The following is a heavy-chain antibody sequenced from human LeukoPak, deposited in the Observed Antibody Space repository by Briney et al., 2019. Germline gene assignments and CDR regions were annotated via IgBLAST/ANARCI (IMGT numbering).Heavy chain of an antibody. Sequence: GASVKVSCKASGYTFTSYYMHGVRQAPGQGLEWRGIINPSGVSTSYAQKFQGRVTMTRDTSTSTVYMELSSLRSDDTAVYYCARDSIATMVRGVCNDYWGQGTLVTVSS. CDR3: ARDSIATMVRGVCNDY. J-gene: IGHJ4*02. CDR2: INPSGVST. D-gene: IGHD3-10*01. CDR1: GYTFTSYY. V-gene: IGHV1-46*01.